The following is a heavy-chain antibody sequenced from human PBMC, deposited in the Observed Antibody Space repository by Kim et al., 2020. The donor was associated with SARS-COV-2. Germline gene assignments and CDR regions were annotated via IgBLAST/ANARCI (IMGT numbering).Heavy chain of an antibody. Sequence: YRPSFQGQVTIPADRSISTAYLQYSSLKASDTATYYCARRRYTDYEAFDYWGQGTLVTVSS. D-gene: IGHD5-12*01. J-gene: IGHJ4*02. CDR3: ARRRYTDYEAFDY. V-gene: IGHV5-51*01.